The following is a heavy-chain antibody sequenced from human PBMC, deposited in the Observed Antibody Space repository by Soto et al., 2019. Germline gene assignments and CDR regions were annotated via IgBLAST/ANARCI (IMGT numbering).Heavy chain of an antibody. V-gene: IGHV5-10-1*01. CDR1: GYSFTSYW. D-gene: IGHD3-10*01. CDR2: IDPSDSYT. Sequence: PGESLKISCKGSGYSFTSYWISWVRQMPGKGLEWMGRIDPSDSYTNYSPPFQGHVTISADKSISTAYLQWSSLKASDTAMYYCARTPSRYGSGLYGMDVWGQGTTVTVSS. CDR3: ARTPSRYGSGLYGMDV. J-gene: IGHJ6*02.